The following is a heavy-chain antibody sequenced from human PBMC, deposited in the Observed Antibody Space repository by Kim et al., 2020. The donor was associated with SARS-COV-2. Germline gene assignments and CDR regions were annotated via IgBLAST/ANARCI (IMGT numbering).Heavy chain of an antibody. D-gene: IGHD1-26*01. CDR1: GGSFSGYY. CDR3: ARGYSGSYWGARYYYYMDV. CDR2: INHSGST. Sequence: SETLSLTCAVYGGSFSGYYWSWIRQPPGKGLEWIGEINHSGSTNYNPSLKSRVTISVDTSKNQFSLKLSSVTAADTAVYYCARGYSGSYWGARYYYYMDVWGKGTTVTVSS. J-gene: IGHJ6*03. V-gene: IGHV4-34*01.